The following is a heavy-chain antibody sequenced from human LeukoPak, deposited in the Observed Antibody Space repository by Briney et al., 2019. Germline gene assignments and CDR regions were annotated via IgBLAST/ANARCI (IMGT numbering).Heavy chain of an antibody. CDR3: ARVGPPPINTLDY. J-gene: IGHJ4*02. CDR1: GFTFSSYS. CDR2: ISSSSSYI. V-gene: IGHV3-21*01. D-gene: IGHD1-14*01. Sequence: KPGGSLRLSCAASGFTFSSYSMNWVRQAPGKGLEWVSSISSSSSYIYYADSVKGRFTISRDNAKNSLYLQMNSMRAEDTAVYYCARVGPPPINTLDYWGQGTLVTVSS.